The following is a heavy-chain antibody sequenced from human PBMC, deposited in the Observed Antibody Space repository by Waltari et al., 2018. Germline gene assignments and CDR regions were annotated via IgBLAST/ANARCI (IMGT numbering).Heavy chain of an antibody. J-gene: IGHJ5*02. V-gene: IGHV1-3*03. CDR1: GYTFPSYA. CDR2: INAGNGNT. D-gene: IGHD3-3*01. CDR3: ARDLDPVWSGYYGWFDP. Sequence: QVQLVQSGAEVKKPGASVKVSCKASGYTFPSYAMHWVRQAPGQRLEWMGWINAGNGNTKYSQEFQGRVTITRDTSASTAYMELSSLRSEDMAVYYCARDLDPVWSGYYGWFDPWGQGTLVTVSS.